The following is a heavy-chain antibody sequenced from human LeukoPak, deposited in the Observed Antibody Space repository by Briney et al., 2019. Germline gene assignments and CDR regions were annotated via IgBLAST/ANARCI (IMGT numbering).Heavy chain of an antibody. CDR2: INSDGSST. CDR3: AKDRRGIVATIDAFDI. J-gene: IGHJ3*02. CDR1: GFTFSSYW. Sequence: PGGSLRLSCAASGFTFSSYWMHWVRQAPGKGLVWVSRINSDGSSTSYADSVKGRFTISRDNAKNALYLQMNSLRAEDTAVYYCAKDRRGIVATIDAFDIWGQGTMVTVSS. D-gene: IGHD5-12*01. V-gene: IGHV3-74*01.